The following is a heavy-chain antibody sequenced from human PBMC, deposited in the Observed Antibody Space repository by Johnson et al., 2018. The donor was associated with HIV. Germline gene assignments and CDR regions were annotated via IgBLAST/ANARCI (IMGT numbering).Heavy chain of an antibody. CDR3: ARDREQLVRYAFDI. CDR2: IYSGGGT. CDR1: GFTVSSNY. J-gene: IGHJ3*02. D-gene: IGHD6-6*01. Sequence: VQLVESGGGLVQPGGSLRLSCAASGFTVSSNYMSWVRQAPGKGLEWVSVIYSGGGTYYADSVKGRFTIARDNSKNTLYLQMNSLRAEDTAVYYCARDREQLVRYAFDIWGQGTMVTVSS. V-gene: IGHV3-66*01.